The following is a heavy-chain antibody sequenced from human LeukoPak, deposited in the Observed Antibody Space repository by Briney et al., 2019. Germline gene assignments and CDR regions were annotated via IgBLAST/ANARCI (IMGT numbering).Heavy chain of an antibody. V-gene: IGHV3-53*01. CDR1: GFTFNTYS. CDR2: LYSGSST. Sequence: PGGSLRLSCVASGFTFNTYSLNWVRQAPGKGLEWVSILYSGSSTYYADSVEGRFTISRDSSKNTLFLQMNDLRAEDTAVYYCARVGDHFHWYLDLWGRGTLVIVSS. J-gene: IGHJ2*01. CDR3: ARVGDHFHWYLDL. D-gene: IGHD3-3*02.